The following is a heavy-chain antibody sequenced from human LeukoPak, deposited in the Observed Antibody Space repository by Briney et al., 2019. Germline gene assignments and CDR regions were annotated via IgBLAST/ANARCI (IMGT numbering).Heavy chain of an antibody. CDR3: AREGRVSGYDFDC. D-gene: IGHD5-12*01. J-gene: IGHJ4*02. CDR2: INSDGSSI. V-gene: IGHV3-74*03. Sequence: GGSLRLSCAASGFTFSSYWMHWVRQAPGKGLVWVSRINSDGSSITYADSVKGRFTISRDNAKNTLYLQMNSLRVEDTAVCYCAREGRVSGYDFDCWGQGTLVTVSS. CDR1: GFTFSSYW.